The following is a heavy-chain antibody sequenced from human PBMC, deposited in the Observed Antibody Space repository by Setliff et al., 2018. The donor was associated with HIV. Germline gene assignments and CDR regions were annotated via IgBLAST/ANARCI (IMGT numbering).Heavy chain of an antibody. V-gene: IGHV4-4*07. J-gene: IGHJ4*02. CDR2: IYTSGST. CDR1: GGSISSYY. D-gene: IGHD3-22*01. CDR3: AREIPYSYGGRGHPL. Sequence: SETLSLTCTVSGGSISSYYWSWTRQPAGKGLEWIGRIYTSGSTNYNPSLKSRVTMSVDTSRNQFSLTVSSVTAADTAVYYCAREIPYSYGGRGHPLWGQGTLVTVSS.